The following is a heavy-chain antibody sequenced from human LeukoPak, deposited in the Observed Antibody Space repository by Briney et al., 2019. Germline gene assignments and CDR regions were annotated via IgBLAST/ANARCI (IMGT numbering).Heavy chain of an antibody. J-gene: IGHJ4*02. D-gene: IGHD2-2*01. CDR2: INHSGST. V-gene: IGHV4-34*01. CDR1: GGSFSGYY. CDR3: TRQGDYTSDF. Sequence: PSETLSLTCAVYGGSFSGYYWSWIRQPPGKGLEWIGEINHSGSTNYNPSLKSRVAVSSDKSKNQFSLKFTSVTAADTAVYFCTRQGDYTSDFWGQGTLVTVSS.